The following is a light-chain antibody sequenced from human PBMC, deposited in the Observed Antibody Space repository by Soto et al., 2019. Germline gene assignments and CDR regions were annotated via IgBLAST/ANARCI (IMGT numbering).Light chain of an antibody. CDR3: QQYNKWPPYT. V-gene: IGKV3-15*01. J-gene: IGKJ2*01. Sequence: EIVMTQSPATRSVSPGERATLSCRASQSVSSNLAWYQQKPGQAPRLLIYGASTRATGIPARFSGSGSGTEFNLTISSLQSEDFAVYYCQQYNKWPPYTFGQGTKLEIK. CDR2: GAS. CDR1: QSVSSN.